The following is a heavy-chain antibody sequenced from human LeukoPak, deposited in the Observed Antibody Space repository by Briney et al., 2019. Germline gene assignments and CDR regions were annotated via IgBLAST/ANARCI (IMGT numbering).Heavy chain of an antibody. CDR1: GFTFDDYA. CDR2: ISGDGGST. CDR3: AKAYIWFGERTDAFDI. J-gene: IGHJ3*02. V-gene: IGHV3-43*02. D-gene: IGHD3-10*01. Sequence: GGSLRLSCAASGFTFDDYAMHWVRHAPGKGLEWVSLISGDGGSTYYADSVKGRFTISRDNSKNSLYLQMNSLRTEGTALYYCAKAYIWFGERTDAFDIWGQGTMVTVSS.